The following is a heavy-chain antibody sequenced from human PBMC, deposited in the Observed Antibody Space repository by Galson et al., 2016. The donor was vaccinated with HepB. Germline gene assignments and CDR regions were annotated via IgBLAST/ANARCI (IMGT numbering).Heavy chain of an antibody. Sequence: SCKVSGYTLTELSMHWVRQAPGKGLEWMGGFYPEDGETIYAQKFQGRVTMTEDTSTDTAYMELSSLRSEDTAVYYCATWDDYGGNPDSVVGFWGQGTLVTVSS. CDR3: ATWDDYGGNPDSVVGF. CDR1: GYTLTELS. J-gene: IGHJ4*02. D-gene: IGHD4-23*01. V-gene: IGHV1-24*01. CDR2: FYPEDGET.